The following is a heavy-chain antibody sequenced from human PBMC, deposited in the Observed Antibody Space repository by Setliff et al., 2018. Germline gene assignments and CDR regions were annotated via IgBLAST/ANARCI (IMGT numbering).Heavy chain of an antibody. CDR1: GGSISGYY. CDR3: ARGIAVAGFDY. Sequence: PSETLSLTCNVSGGSISGYYWSWIRQPPGKGLEWIGCVYTAGGTNYNPSLESRGTISVDTSKNQFSLELTSVTAADTAVYYCARGIAVAGFDYWGQGTLVTVSS. D-gene: IGHD6-19*01. CDR2: VYTAGGT. J-gene: IGHJ4*02. V-gene: IGHV4-4*08.